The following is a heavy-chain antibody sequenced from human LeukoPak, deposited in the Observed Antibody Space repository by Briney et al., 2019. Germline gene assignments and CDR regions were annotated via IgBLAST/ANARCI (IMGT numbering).Heavy chain of an antibody. Sequence: GGSLRLSSAASGFTFSSYDMHWVRQATGKGLEWVSGINTAGDTYYPGSVKGRFTISRENAKNSLYLQMDNLRAGDTAVYYCARGLPGGFDPWGQGTLVTVSS. J-gene: IGHJ5*02. CDR3: ARGLPGGFDP. V-gene: IGHV3-13*04. CDR1: GFTFSSYD. D-gene: IGHD4-11*01. CDR2: INTAGDT.